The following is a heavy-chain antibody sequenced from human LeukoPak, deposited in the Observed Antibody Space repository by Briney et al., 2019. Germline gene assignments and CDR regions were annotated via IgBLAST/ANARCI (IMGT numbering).Heavy chain of an antibody. CDR1: GFTFSGYA. CDR3: ARWLLRTAALDC. J-gene: IGHJ4*02. Sequence: GGSLRLSCAASGFTFSGYAMSWVRQAPGKGLEWVSAISGSGGSTYYADSVKGRFTISRDNSKNTLYLQMNSLRAEDTAVYYCARWLLRTAALDCWGQGTLVTVSS. V-gene: IGHV3-23*01. D-gene: IGHD3-22*01. CDR2: ISGSGGST.